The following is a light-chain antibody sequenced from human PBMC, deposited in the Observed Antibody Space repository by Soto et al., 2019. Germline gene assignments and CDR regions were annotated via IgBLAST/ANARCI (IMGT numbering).Light chain of an antibody. CDR2: DAS. J-gene: IGKJ4*01. CDR3: QQYNSYSLT. Sequence: LSASVGDRVTITCRASQSISDWLAWYQQKPGKAPKLLIYDASGLESGVPSRFSGSGSGTEFTLTISSLQPDDFATYYCQQYNSYSLTFGGGTKVDIK. CDR1: QSISDW. V-gene: IGKV1-5*01.